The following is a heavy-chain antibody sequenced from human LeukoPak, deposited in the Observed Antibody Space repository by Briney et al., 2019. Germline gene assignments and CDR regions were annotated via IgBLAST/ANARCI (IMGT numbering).Heavy chain of an antibody. CDR3: ARHSGSGWQALGY. D-gene: IGHD6-19*01. CDR1: GYTFSNYG. J-gene: IGHJ4*02. Sequence: ASVKVSCKASGYTFSNYGISWVRQAPGLGLEWMGWTSYNGNTNYAQKFQDRVTMTTDTSTTTAHMELRSLESDDTAVYYCARHSGSGWQALGYWGQGTLVTVSS. CDR2: TSYNGNT. V-gene: IGHV1-18*04.